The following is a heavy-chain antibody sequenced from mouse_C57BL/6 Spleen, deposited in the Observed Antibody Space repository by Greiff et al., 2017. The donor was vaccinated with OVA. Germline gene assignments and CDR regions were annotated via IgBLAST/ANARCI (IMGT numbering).Heavy chain of an antibody. CDR1: GFTFSDYG. J-gene: IGHJ4*01. Sequence: DVMLVESGGGLVKPGGSLKLSCAASGFTFSDYGMHWVRQAPEKGLEWVAYISSGSSTIYYADTVKGRFTISRDNAKNTLFLQMTSLRSEDTAMYYCARWGPPNYAMDYWGQGTSVTVSS. CDR3: ARWGPPNYAMDY. V-gene: IGHV5-17*01. D-gene: IGHD3-3*01. CDR2: ISSGSSTI.